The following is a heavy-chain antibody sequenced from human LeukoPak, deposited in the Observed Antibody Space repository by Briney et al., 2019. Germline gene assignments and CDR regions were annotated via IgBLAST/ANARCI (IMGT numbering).Heavy chain of an antibody. D-gene: IGHD3-10*01. V-gene: IGHV1-8*01. CDR3: ASVMVRGVMSH. CDR2: MNPNSGNT. Sequence: EASVTVSFTASGYTFTIYDINWVRQAPGQGLEWMGWMNPNSGNTGYAQKFQGRVTMTRNTSISTAYMELSSLRSEDTAVYYCASVMVRGVMSHWGQGTLVTVSS. J-gene: IGHJ4*02. CDR1: GYTFTIYD.